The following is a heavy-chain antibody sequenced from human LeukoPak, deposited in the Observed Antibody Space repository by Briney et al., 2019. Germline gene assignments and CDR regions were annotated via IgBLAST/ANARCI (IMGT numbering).Heavy chain of an antibody. CDR1: GFTFSSYS. V-gene: IGHV3-21*01. Sequence: PGGSLRLSCAASGFTFSSYSMNWVRQAPGKGLEWVSFISSSSSYIYYADSVKGRFTISRDNAKNTLYLQMNSLRAEDTAVYYCARSGRGGAFDIWGHGTMVTVSS. CDR3: ARSGRGGAFDI. D-gene: IGHD1-26*01. J-gene: IGHJ3*02. CDR2: ISSSSSYI.